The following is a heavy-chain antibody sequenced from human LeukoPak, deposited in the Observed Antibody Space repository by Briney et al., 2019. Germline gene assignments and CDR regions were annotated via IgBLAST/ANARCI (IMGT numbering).Heavy chain of an antibody. Sequence: GGSLRLSCAASGFTFTSYAMSWVRQAPGKGLEWVSAIIGDGRSTYYADSVKGRFTISRDNSKNTFYLQMNSLRAEDTAVYYCASGGKYCTGGACYGDWGQGTLVTVSS. J-gene: IGHJ4*02. CDR2: IIGDGRST. CDR1: GFTFTSYA. CDR3: ASGGKYCTGGACYGD. V-gene: IGHV3-23*01. D-gene: IGHD2-8*02.